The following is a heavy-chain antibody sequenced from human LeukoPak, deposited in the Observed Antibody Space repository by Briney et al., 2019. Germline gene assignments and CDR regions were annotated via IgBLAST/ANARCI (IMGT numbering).Heavy chain of an antibody. J-gene: IGHJ4*02. CDR2: IYYSGST. D-gene: IGHD3-10*01. Sequence: SETLSLSCTVSGGSISSSSYYWGWIRQPPGKGLEWIGSIYYSGSTYYNPSLKSRVTISVDTSKKQFSLKLSSVTAADTAVYYCARHVSMVRGVIIGFDYWGQGTLVTVSS. CDR1: GGSISSSSYY. CDR3: ARHVSMVRGVIIGFDY. V-gene: IGHV4-39*01.